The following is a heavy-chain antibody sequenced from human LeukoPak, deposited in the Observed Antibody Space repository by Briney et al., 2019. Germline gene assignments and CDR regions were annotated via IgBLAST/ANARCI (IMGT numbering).Heavy chain of an antibody. CDR2: ISWNSGSI. Sequence: GGSLRLSCAASGFTFDDYAMHWVRQAPGKGREWVSGISWNSGSIGYADSVKGRFTISRDNAKNSLYLQMNRLRAEDTALYYCAKDISIAVAGIFDPWGQGTLVTVSS. CDR3: AKDISIAVAGIFDP. CDR1: GFTFDDYA. J-gene: IGHJ5*02. D-gene: IGHD6-19*01. V-gene: IGHV3-9*01.